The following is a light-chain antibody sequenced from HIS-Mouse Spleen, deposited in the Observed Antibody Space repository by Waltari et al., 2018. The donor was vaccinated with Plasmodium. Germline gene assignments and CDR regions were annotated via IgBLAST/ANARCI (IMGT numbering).Light chain of an antibody. CDR2: RNN. CDR1: SSNIGSNY. V-gene: IGLV1-47*01. J-gene: IGLJ3*02. Sequence: QSVLTQPPSASGTPGQRVTISCSGSSSNIGSNYVYWYQQLPGTAPKLLRYRNNQRPSGVPERFSGSKSGTSASLASSGLRSEDEADYYCAAWDDSLSGWVFGGGTKLTVL. CDR3: AAWDDSLSGWV.